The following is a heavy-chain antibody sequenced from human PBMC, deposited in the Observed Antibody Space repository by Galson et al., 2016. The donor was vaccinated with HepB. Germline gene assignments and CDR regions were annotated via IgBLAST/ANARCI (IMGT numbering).Heavy chain of an antibody. CDR3: ARETQPLYGMDV. D-gene: IGHD5-18*01. V-gene: IGHV4-30-4*01. Sequence: LSLTCTVPGGSISSGDYYWSWIRQPPGKGLEWIGYIYYSGSTHYNPSLKSRVTISIDTSKNQFSLKLNSVTAADTAVYYCARETQPLYGMDVWGQGTTVTVSS. CDR2: IYYSGST. CDR1: GGSISSGDYY. J-gene: IGHJ6*02.